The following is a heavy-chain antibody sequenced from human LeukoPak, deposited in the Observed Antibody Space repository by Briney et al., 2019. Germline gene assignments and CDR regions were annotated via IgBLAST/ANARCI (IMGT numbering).Heavy chain of an antibody. CDR1: GFTFGDYA. J-gene: IGHJ4*02. CDR2: IRSKAYGGTT. D-gene: IGHD2-15*01. V-gene: IGHV3-49*04. Sequence: GGSLRLSCTASGFTFGDYAMSWVRQAPGKGLEWVGFIRSKAYGGTTEYAASVKGRFTISRDDSKSIAYLQMNSLKTEDTAVYYCTRGSIVVVVAATLGEIDYWDQGTLVTVSS. CDR3: TRGSIVVVVAATLGEIDY.